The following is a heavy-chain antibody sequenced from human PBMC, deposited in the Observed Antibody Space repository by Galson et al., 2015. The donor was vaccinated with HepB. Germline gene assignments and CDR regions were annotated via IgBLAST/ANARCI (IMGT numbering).Heavy chain of an antibody. CDR1: GGSFSGYY. CDR2: INHSGST. CDR3: ARGGGSRLDY. Sequence: ETLSLTCAVYGGSFSGYYWSWIRQPPGKGLEWIGEINHSGSTNYNPSLKSRVTISVDTSKNQFSLKLSSVTAADTAVYYCARGGGSRLDYWGQGTLVTVSS. J-gene: IGHJ4*02. V-gene: IGHV4-34*01. D-gene: IGHD5-12*01.